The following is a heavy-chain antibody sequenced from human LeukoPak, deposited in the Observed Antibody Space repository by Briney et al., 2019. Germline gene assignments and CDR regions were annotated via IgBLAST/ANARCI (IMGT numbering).Heavy chain of an antibody. V-gene: IGHV6-1*01. D-gene: IGHD3-22*01. CDR2: TYYRSKWYN. CDR1: GDSVSSNSAA. CDR3: ARSDYYDSSGNLAGAFDI. J-gene: IGHJ3*02. Sequence: SQTLSLTCAISGDSVSSNSAAWNWIRQSPSRGLEWLGRTYYRSKWYNDYAVSVNSRITINPDTSKNQFSLQLNSVTPEDTAVYYCARSDYYDSSGNLAGAFDIWGQGTMVTVSS.